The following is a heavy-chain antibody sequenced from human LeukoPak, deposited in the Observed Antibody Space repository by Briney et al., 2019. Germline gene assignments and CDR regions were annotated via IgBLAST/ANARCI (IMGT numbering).Heavy chain of an antibody. J-gene: IGHJ3*02. V-gene: IGHV4-61*02. CDR2: ISSSGST. Sequence: PSETLSLTCTVSGDSISSGDYYWSWIRQPAGKGLEWMGRISSSGSTNYNPSLKSRVTISVDTSKSQFSLKLSSVTAADTAVYYCARAHVVLGAYYDYVWGSYRAGDAFDIWGQGTMLTVSS. CDR3: ARAHVVLGAYYDYVWGSYRAGDAFDI. CDR1: GDSISSGDYY. D-gene: IGHD3-16*02.